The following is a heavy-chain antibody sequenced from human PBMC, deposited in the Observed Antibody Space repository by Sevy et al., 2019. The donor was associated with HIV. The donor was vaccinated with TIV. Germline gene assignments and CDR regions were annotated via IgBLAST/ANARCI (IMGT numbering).Heavy chain of an antibody. CDR2: ISYDGSNK. CDR3: ARAGAPCYDRSEGYYFDY. V-gene: IGHV3-30-3*01. Sequence: GGSLRLSCAASGFTFSSYAMHWVRQAPGKGLEWVAVISYDGSNKYYADSVKGRFTISRDNSKNTMSLQMNSLKAEDKDVYYCARAGAPCYDRSEGYYFDYWGQGTLVTVSS. J-gene: IGHJ4*02. CDR1: GFTFSSYA. D-gene: IGHD3-22*01.